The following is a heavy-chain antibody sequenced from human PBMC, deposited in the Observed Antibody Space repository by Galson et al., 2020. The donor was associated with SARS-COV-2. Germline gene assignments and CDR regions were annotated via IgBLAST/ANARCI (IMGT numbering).Heavy chain of an antibody. Sequence: GESLKISCAASGFTFSSYSMNWVRQAPGKGLEWVSYISSSSSTIYYADSVKGRFTISRDNAKNSLYLQMNSLRDEDTAVYYCARDRVVSTAAPEYWGQGTLVTVSS. J-gene: IGHJ4*02. CDR2: ISSSSSTI. V-gene: IGHV3-48*02. D-gene: IGHD6-13*01. CDR1: GFTFSSYS. CDR3: ARDRVVSTAAPEY.